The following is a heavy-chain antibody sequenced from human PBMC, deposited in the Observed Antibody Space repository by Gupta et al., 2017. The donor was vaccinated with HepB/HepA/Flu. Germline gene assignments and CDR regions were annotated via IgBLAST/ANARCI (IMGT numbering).Heavy chain of an antibody. D-gene: IGHD2-2*02. CDR2: INHSGST. J-gene: IGHJ6*03. V-gene: IGHV4-34*01. CDR3: ASSRSKAGIVVPAAIHGPYYYMDV. Sequence: QVQLQQWGAGLLKPSETLSLTCAVYGGSFSGYYWSWIRQPPGKGLEWIGEINHSGSTNYNPSLKSRVTISVDTSKNQFSLKLSSVTAADTAVYYCASSRSKAGIVVPAAIHGPYYYMDVWGKGTTVTVSS. CDR1: GGSFSGYY.